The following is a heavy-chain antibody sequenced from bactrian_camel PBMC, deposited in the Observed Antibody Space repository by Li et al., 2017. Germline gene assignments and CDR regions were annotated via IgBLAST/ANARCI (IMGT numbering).Heavy chain of an antibody. J-gene: IGHJ4*01. CDR2: IDWDGSE. CDR3: AARYRIGRCTGAGDDYYY. Sequence: HVQLVESGGGSVQAGGSLTLECTATFVHDTTYCMGWIRRIPGKEREGVASIDWDGSETIADSVKGRFIISQAAVKNTVYLQMNSLKPEDTAMYYCAARYRIGRCTGAGDDYYYWGRGTQVTVS. V-gene: IGHV3S9*01. CDR1: FVHDTTYC. D-gene: IGHD5*01.